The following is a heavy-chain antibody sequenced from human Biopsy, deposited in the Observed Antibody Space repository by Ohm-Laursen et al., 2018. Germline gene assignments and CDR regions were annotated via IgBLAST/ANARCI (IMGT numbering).Heavy chain of an antibody. CDR2: VSTYTGNT. Sequence: ASVKVSCKGSGYIFTSFGVSWVRQAPGHGLEWMGWVSTYTGNTEYEQKFQGRVTMTTDTSANTAYMELRSLRSDDTAVYFCARVREGGLLDYWGQGILVTVSS. D-gene: IGHD3-16*01. J-gene: IGHJ4*02. CDR3: ARVREGGLLDY. V-gene: IGHV1-18*01. CDR1: GYIFTSFG.